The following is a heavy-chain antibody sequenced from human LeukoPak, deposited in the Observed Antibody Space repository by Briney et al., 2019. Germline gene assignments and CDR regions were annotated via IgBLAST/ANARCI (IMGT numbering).Heavy chain of an antibody. CDR2: VSWNRYII. CDR3: VKSGGYYYMDA. V-gene: IGHV3-9*01. D-gene: IGHD2-15*01. CDR1: GFIFHDYA. Sequence: PGGSLRLSCAASGFIFHDYAMHWVRQAPGKGLEWVSSVSWNRYIIAYADSVRGRFTISRDNDQNSLYLEMTSLRVEDTALYYCVKSGGYYYMDAWGKGTTVIAPS. J-gene: IGHJ6*03.